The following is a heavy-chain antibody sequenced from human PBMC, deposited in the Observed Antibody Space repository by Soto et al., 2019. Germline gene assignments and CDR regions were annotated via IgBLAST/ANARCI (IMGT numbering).Heavy chain of an antibody. V-gene: IGHV3-66*04. CDR1: GFTVSSNY. CDR3: ARQAYCGGDCPTEGHDAFDI. J-gene: IGHJ3*02. D-gene: IGHD2-21*02. CDR2: IYSGGST. Sequence: SGGSMRLSCAASGFTVSSNYMSWVHQAPGKGLEWVSVIYSGGSTYYADSVKGRFTISRDNSKNTLYVQMNSLRSDDTAVYYCARQAYCGGDCPTEGHDAFDIWGQGTMVTVS.